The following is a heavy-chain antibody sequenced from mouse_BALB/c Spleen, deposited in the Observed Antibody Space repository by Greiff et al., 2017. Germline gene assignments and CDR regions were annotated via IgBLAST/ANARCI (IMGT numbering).Heavy chain of an antibody. J-gene: IGHJ4*01. V-gene: IGHV1-66*01. CDR2: IFPGSGNT. CDR3: ARFYYYGSSYNYAMDY. CDR1: GYSFTSYY. D-gene: IGHD1-1*01. Sequence: QVQLQQSGPELVKPGASVKISCKASGYSFTSYYIHWVKQRPGQGLEWIGWIFPGSGNTKYNEKFKGKATLTADTSSSTAYMQLSSLTSEDSAVYFCARFYYYGSSYNYAMDYWGQGTSVTVSS.